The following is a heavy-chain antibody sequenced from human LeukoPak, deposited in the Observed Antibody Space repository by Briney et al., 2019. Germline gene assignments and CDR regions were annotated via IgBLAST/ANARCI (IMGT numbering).Heavy chain of an antibody. D-gene: IGHD1-1*01. Sequence: PGGSLRLSCAASGFPFSSNWMSWVRQAPAKGLEWVANIKQDGSDKYYVDAVKGRFTISRDNAKNSLYLQLNSLRADDTAVYYCARLTGTTGFDYWGQGTLVTVSS. V-gene: IGHV3-7*01. CDR2: IKQDGSDK. J-gene: IGHJ4*02. CDR3: ARLTGTTGFDY. CDR1: GFPFSSNW.